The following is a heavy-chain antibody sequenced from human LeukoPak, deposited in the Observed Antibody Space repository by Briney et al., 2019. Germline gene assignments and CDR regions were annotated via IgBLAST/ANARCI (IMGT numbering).Heavy chain of an antibody. J-gene: IGHJ4*02. V-gene: IGHV3-48*01. D-gene: IGHD3-9*01. CDR1: GFTFSSYS. Sequence: PGGSLRLSCAASGFTFSSYSMNWVRQAPGKGLEWVSYISSSSSTIYYADSVKGRFTISRDNAKNSLYLQMNSLRAEDTAVYYCARDPSYDILTGYYNKDYWGQGTLVIVSS. CDR2: ISSSSSTI. CDR3: ARDPSYDILTGYYNKDY.